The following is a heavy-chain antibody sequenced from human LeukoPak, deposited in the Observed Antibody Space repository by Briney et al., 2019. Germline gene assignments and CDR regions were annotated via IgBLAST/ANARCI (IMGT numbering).Heavy chain of an antibody. Sequence: SETLSLTCTVSSYSISRGYYWGWVRQSPGKGLDWIGNIYHTGSTSYNPSLESRVTISLDLSKNQFSLRLSSVTAAVTALYYCVREGPIRFLEQIDYWGQGALVTVSS. CDR2: IYHTGST. CDR1: SYSISRGYY. CDR3: VREGPIRFLEQIDY. J-gene: IGHJ4*02. V-gene: IGHV4-38-2*02. D-gene: IGHD3-3*01.